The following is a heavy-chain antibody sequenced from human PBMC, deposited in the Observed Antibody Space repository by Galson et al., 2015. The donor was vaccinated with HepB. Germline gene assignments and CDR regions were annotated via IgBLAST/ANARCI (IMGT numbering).Heavy chain of an antibody. D-gene: IGHD4-23*01. CDR2: ISSSSSYT. CDR1: GFTFSDYY. V-gene: IGHV3-11*06. CDR3: ATAPPPAVTTGVGHFDY. Sequence: SLRLSCAASGFTFSDYYMSWIRQAPGKGLEWISYISSSSSYTNYADSVKGRFTISRDNAKNSLYLQMNSLRAEDTAVYYCATAPPPAVTTGVGHFDYWGQGTLVTVSS. J-gene: IGHJ4*02.